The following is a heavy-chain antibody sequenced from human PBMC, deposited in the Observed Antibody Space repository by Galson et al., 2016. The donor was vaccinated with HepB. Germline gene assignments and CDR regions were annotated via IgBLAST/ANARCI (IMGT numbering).Heavy chain of an antibody. CDR3: ARETPVRKNDY. D-gene: IGHD3-10*01. J-gene: IGHJ4*02. CDR1: GYIVTELS. CDR2: FDPEAGKT. V-gene: IGHV1-24*01. Sequence: SVKVSCKVSGYIVTELSMYWVRQAPGKGLEWMGGFDPEAGKTIYAQKFQGRVTMTTDTSASTAYMELRSLRSDDTAVYYCARETPVRKNDYWGQGTLVTVSS.